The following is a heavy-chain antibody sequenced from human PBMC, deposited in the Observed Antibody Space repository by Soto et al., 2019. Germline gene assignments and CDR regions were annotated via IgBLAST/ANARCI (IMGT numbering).Heavy chain of an antibody. Sequence: QVQLQESGPGLVKPSQTLSLTCTVSGDSISSRDYCWSWIRQSPDKGLEWIGHIYDGGSTYNNPYLTRRVSISVDTSKNQVFLKLNSVSVADTAVYYCTRGPSGDKVDYWGQGTLVTVSS. V-gene: IGHV4-30-4*01. D-gene: IGHD7-27*01. J-gene: IGHJ4*02. CDR1: GDSISSRDYC. CDR2: IYDGGST. CDR3: TRGPSGDKVDY.